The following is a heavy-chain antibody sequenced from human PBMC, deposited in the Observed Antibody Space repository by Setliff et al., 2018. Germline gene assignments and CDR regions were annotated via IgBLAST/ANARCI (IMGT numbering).Heavy chain of an antibody. CDR3: ARGGGRIRQLGATGVHTFDI. D-gene: IGHD1-1*01. V-gene: IGHV4-4*08. J-gene: IGHJ3*02. CDR1: GGSISSYY. Sequence: PSETLSLTCSVSGGSISSYYWSWIRQPPGNGLEWIGYIYTRGSTNYNPSLQSRVTISVDTAKKQFSLKLNSVTAADTAIYYCARGGGRIRQLGATGVHTFDIWGQGTMVTVSS. CDR2: IYTRGST.